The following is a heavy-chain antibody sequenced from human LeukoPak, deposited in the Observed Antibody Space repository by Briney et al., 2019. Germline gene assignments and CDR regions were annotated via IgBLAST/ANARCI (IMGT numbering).Heavy chain of an antibody. Sequence: GGSLRLSCAASGFTFSSYGMHWVRQAPGKGLEWVAFIRYDGSNKYYADSVKGRFTISRDNSKNTLYLQMNSLRAEDTAVYYCARESVVNMIFDYWGQGTLVTVSS. CDR2: IRYDGSNK. D-gene: IGHD3-22*01. J-gene: IGHJ4*02. V-gene: IGHV3-30*02. CDR1: GFTFSSYG. CDR3: ARESVVNMIFDY.